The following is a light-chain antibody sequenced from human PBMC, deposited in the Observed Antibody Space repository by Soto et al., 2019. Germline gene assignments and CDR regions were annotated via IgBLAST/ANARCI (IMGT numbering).Light chain of an antibody. Sequence: QSALTQPASVSGSPGQSITISCTGTSSDVGVYNYVSWYQQHPGKAPTVMIYDVSNRPSGVSNRFSGSKSGNTASLTISGLQAEDEADYYCSSYTSSSTYVFGTGTQLTVL. CDR3: SSYTSSSTYV. J-gene: IGLJ1*01. CDR1: SSDVGVYNY. V-gene: IGLV2-14*01. CDR2: DVS.